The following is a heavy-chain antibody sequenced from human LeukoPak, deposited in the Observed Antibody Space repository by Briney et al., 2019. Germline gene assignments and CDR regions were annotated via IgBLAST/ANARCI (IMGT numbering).Heavy chain of an antibody. CDR2: INPNSGGT. CDR3: AREGSTYSYYDLWSGRDAFDI. J-gene: IGHJ3*02. V-gene: IGHV1-2*04. D-gene: IGHD3-3*01. Sequence: ASVKVSCKASGYTFTGYYMHWVRQAPGQGLEWMGWINPNSGGTNYAQKFQGWVTMTRDTSISTAYMELSRLRSDDTAVYYCAREGSTYSYYDLWSGRDAFDIWGQGTMVTVSS. CDR1: GYTFTGYY.